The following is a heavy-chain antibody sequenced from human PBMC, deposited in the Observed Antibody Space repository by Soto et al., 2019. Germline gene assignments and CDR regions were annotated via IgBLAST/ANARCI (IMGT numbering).Heavy chain of an antibody. J-gene: IGHJ4*02. D-gene: IGHD3-16*01. CDR2: IIPIFGTA. V-gene: IGHV1-69*06. Sequence: GASVKVSCKASGGTFSSYAISWVRQAPGQGLEWMGGIIPIFGTANYAQKFQGRVTIIADKSTSTAYMELSSLRSEDTAVYYCARGVMAHVFDYWGQGTLVTVSS. CDR1: GGTFSSYA. CDR3: ARGVMAHVFDY.